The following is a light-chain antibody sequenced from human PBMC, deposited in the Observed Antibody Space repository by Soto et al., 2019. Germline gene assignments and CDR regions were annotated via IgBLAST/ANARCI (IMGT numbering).Light chain of an antibody. Sequence: EIVLTQSPATLSLSPGERATLSCMASQSVSSYLAWYQQKPGQAPRLLIYDASNRATGIPARFSGSGSGTDFTLIISSLEPEDFAVYYCQQRSNWPLTFGGGTKVEIK. CDR3: QQRSNWPLT. CDR1: QSVSSY. CDR2: DAS. J-gene: IGKJ4*01. V-gene: IGKV3-11*01.